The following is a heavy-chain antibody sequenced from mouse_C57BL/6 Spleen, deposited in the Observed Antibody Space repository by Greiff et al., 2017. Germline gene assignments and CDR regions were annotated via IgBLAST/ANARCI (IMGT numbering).Heavy chain of an antibody. CDR2: FHPYNDDT. V-gene: IGHV1-47*01. Sequence: VQLQQSGAELVKPGASVKMSCKASGYTFTTYPIEWMKQNHGKSLEWIGNFHPYNDDTKYNETFKGKATLTVEKSSSTVYLELSRLTSDNSAVYYWARRADGSSYDWYFDVGGTGTTVTVSS. CDR3: ARRADGSSYDWYFDV. J-gene: IGHJ1*03. CDR1: GYTFTTYP. D-gene: IGHD1-1*01.